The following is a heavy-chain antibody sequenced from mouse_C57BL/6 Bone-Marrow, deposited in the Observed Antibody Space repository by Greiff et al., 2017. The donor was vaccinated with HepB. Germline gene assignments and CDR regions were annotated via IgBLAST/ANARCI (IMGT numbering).Heavy chain of an antibody. CDR2: ISSGSSTI. Sequence: EVQLMESGGGLVKPGGSLKLSCAASGFTFSDYGMHWVRQAPEKGLEWVAYISSGSSTIYYADTVKGRFTISKDNAKNTLFLQMTSLRSEDTAMYYCASNWDVDYWGQGTTLTVSS. V-gene: IGHV5-17*01. CDR3: ASNWDVDY. J-gene: IGHJ2*01. CDR1: GFTFSDYG. D-gene: IGHD4-1*01.